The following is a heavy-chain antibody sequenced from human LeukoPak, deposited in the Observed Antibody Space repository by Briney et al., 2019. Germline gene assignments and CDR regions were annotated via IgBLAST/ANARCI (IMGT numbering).Heavy chain of an antibody. CDR3: ARGNSITYYYDSSGYALNWFDP. D-gene: IGHD3-22*01. Sequence: SETLSLTCAVYGGSFSGYYWSWIRQPPGKGLEWIGDINHSGSTNYNPSLKSRVTISVDTSKNQFSLKLSSVTAADTAVYYCARGNSITYYYDSSGYALNWFDPWGQGTLVTVSS. CDR1: GGSFSGYY. V-gene: IGHV4-34*01. J-gene: IGHJ5*02. CDR2: INHSGST.